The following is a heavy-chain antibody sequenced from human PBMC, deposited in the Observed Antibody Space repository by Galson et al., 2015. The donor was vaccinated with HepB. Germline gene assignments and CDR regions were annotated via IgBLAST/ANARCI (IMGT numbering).Heavy chain of an antibody. CDR1: GYTFTSYA. V-gene: IGHV7-4-1*02. CDR3: ARVAEMEWLVWRPPFGY. D-gene: IGHD6-19*01. J-gene: IGHJ4*02. CDR2: INTNTGNP. Sequence: SVKVSCKASGYTFTSYAMNWVRQAPGQGLEWMGWINTNTGNPTYAQGFTGRFVFSLDTSVSTAYLQISSLKAEDTAVYYCARVAEMEWLVWRPPFGYWGQGTLVTVSS.